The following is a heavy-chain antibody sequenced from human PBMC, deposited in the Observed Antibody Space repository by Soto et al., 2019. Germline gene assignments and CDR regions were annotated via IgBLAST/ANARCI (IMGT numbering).Heavy chain of an antibody. CDR3: ARRHGLLIDAYY. CDR2: FFYGGDT. CDR1: GGSISSSTYY. J-gene: IGHJ4*02. Sequence: QLQLQESGPGLVKPSETLSLTCTVSGGSISSSTYYWGWMRQPPGKGLEWIASFFYGGDTYYNPSLKSRVTISVDTSTNQFSLKLSSVTAADTAVSFCARRHGLLIDAYYWGQGILVTVSP. D-gene: IGHD3-9*01. V-gene: IGHV4-39*01.